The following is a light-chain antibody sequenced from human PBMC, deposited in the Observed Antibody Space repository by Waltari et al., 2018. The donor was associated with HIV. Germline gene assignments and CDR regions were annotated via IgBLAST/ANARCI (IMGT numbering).Light chain of an antibody. J-gene: IGLJ2*01. Sequence: SVLTQPPSVSAAPGQKVTTPCSARSSPTGRHYVSWYQQLPGTAPKLLIYDNNNRPSGSPDPFSGSKSGTSATLGITGLQAGDEADYYCGTWDSSLSAYVVFGGGTKLTVL. CDR1: SSPTGRHY. V-gene: IGLV1-51*01. CDR3: GTWDSSLSAYVV. CDR2: DNN.